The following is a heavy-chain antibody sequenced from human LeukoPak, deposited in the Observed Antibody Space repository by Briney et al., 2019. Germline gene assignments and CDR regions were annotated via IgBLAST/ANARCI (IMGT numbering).Heavy chain of an antibody. D-gene: IGHD6-13*01. V-gene: IGHV4-39*07. CDR2: IYYNGAT. CDR1: GGSISSSNYY. J-gene: IGHJ4*02. CDR3: AGEAAAGTNFDY. Sequence: PSETLSLTCTVSGGSISSSNYYWGWIRQPPRKEMEWIGSIYYNGATYYNPSLKSRVTMSVDTSKNQFSLRLTSVTAADTAIYFCAGEAAAGTNFDYWGQGILVTVSS.